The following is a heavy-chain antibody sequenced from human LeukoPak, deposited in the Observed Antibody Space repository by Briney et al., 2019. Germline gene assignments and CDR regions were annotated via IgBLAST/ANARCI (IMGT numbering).Heavy chain of an antibody. D-gene: IGHD1-14*01. CDR1: GLTVSSNY. Sequence: GGSLRLSCAASGLTVSSNYMTWLRQAPGRGLEWVSLIYIAGSTTYADSVRGRFTISRDDSKNTLYLQMNSLRAEDTAMYYCAREQDHTFDIWGQGTMVTVSS. V-gene: IGHV3-66*01. CDR2: IYIAGST. CDR3: AREQDHTFDI. J-gene: IGHJ3*02.